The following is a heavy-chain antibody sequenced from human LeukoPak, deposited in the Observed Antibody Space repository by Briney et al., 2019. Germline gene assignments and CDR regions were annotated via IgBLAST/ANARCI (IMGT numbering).Heavy chain of an antibody. J-gene: IGHJ4*02. CDR2: IYHSGST. CDR1: GYSISSGYY. V-gene: IGHV4-38-2*02. D-gene: IGHD2/OR15-2a*01. CDR3: ASNRLPHFDY. Sequence: SQTLSLTCTVSGYSISSGYYWGWTRQPPGKGLEWIGSIYHSGSTYYNPSLKSRVTISVDTSKNQFSLKLSSVTAADTAVYYCASNRLPHFDYWGQGTLVTVSS.